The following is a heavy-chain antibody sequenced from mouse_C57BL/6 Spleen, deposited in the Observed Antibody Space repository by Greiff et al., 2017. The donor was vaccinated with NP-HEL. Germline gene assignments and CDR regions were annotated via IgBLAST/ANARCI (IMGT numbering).Heavy chain of an antibody. CDR2: IYPGSGNT. D-gene: IGHD1-1*01. J-gene: IGHJ2*01. Sequence: QVQLQQSGAELVRPGASVKLSCKASGYTFTDYYINWVKQRPGQGLEWIARIYPGSGNTYYNEKFKGKATLTAEKSSSTAYMQLSSLTSEDSAVYFCARSGGSSYDYWGQGTTL. CDR1: GYTFTDYY. CDR3: ARSGGSSYDY. V-gene: IGHV1-76*01.